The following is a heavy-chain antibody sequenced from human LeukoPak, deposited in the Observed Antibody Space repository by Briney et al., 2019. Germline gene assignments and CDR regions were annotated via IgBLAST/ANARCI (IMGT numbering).Heavy chain of an antibody. Sequence: PGGSLRLSCAASGFTFSNAWMSWVRQAPGKGLEWVGRIKSKTDGGTTDYAAPVKGRFTISRDDSKNTLYLQMNSLKTEDTAVYYCAKENPSSSGYYNYGFDYWGQGTLVTVSS. CDR2: IKSKTDGGTT. CDR3: AKENPSSSGYYNYGFDY. V-gene: IGHV3-15*01. CDR1: GFTFSNAW. J-gene: IGHJ4*02. D-gene: IGHD3-22*01.